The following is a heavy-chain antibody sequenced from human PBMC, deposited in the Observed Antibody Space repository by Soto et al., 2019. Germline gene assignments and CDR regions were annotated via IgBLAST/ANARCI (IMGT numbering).Heavy chain of an antibody. D-gene: IGHD1-26*01. J-gene: IGHJ5*02. CDR1: GFTFSSYW. V-gene: IGHV3-30*18. CDR2: ITYDGSDK. Sequence: PGGSLRLSCAASGFTFSSYWMSWVRQAPEKGLEWVAVITYDGSDKNYGDSVKGRFTISRDNSRNTLYLQMNSLRAEDTAVYYCAKDPNPNSGSLNWFDPWGQGTLVTVSS. CDR3: AKDPNPNSGSLNWFDP.